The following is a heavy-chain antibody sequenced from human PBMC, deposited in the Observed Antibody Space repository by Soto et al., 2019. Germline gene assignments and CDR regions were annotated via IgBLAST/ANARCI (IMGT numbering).Heavy chain of an antibody. J-gene: IGHJ6*03. V-gene: IGHV3-7*01. CDR3: AREDYDFWSGYYGDYYYYYMDV. CDR2: IKQDGSEK. Sequence: GGSLSLSCAASGVHFSSYWMSWVRQAPGKGLEWVANIKQDGSEKYYVDSVKGRFTISRDNAKNSLYLQMNSLRAEDTAVYYCAREDYDFWSGYYGDYYYYYMDVWGKGTTVTSP. D-gene: IGHD3-3*01. CDR1: GVHFSSYW.